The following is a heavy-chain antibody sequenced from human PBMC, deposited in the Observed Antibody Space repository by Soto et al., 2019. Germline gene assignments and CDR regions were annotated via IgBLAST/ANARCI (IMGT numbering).Heavy chain of an antibody. CDR3: ARDRRDGWIFDS. CDR1: GDSISSGGYS. J-gene: IGHJ4*02. CDR2: IYYTGGT. V-gene: IGHV4-30-2*01. D-gene: IGHD5-12*01. Sequence: QLQLQESGSGLVKPSQTLSLTCAVSGDSISSGGYSWNWIRQPPGKGLEWIGYIYYTGGTSYNPSLQSRVTIAVDTSKNQSSLTLSSVTAADTAVYYCARDRRDGWIFDSWGQGTLVTVSS.